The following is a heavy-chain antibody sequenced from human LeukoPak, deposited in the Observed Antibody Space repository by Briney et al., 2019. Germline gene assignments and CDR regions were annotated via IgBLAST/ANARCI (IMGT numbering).Heavy chain of an antibody. J-gene: IGHJ4*02. Sequence: ASVNVSCKASGRTFSSYAISWVRQAPGQGLEWMGGIIPIFGTANYAQKFQGRVTITADESTSTAYMELSSLRSEDTAVYYCASAYGGNFYFDYWGQGTLVTVSS. D-gene: IGHD4-23*01. V-gene: IGHV1-69*01. CDR2: IIPIFGTA. CDR1: GRTFSSYA. CDR3: ASAYGGNFYFDY.